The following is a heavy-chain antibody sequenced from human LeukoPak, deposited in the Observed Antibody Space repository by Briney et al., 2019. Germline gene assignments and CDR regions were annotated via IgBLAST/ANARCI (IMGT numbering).Heavy chain of an antibody. Sequence: GGSLRLSCAASGFTFSSSAMSWVRQAPGKGLEWVAVISDDGSQKNYADSVKGRFTISRDNAENKVYLQMNSLGAEDTAVYYCTRLRGESPRSFDPWGQGTLVTVSS. CDR3: TRLRGESPRSFDP. CDR1: GFTFSSSA. CDR2: ISDDGSQK. J-gene: IGHJ5*02. V-gene: IGHV3-30*03. D-gene: IGHD3-10*01.